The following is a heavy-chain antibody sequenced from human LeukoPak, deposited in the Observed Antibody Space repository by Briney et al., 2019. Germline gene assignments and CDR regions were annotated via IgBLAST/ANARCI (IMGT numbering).Heavy chain of an antibody. CDR1: GGSISSYF. CDR2: VSTSGST. V-gene: IGHV4-4*07. J-gene: IGHJ4*02. D-gene: IGHD3-22*01. CDR3: ARVRYSDSSVLTRKSSYYFDY. Sequence: PSETLSLTCTVSGGSISSYFWSWIRQPAGKGLESIGHVSTSGSTNYNPSLQSRVTMSVDASKNQFYLKLSSVTAADTAVYSFARVRYSDSSVLTRKSSYYFDYWGQGTLVTVSP.